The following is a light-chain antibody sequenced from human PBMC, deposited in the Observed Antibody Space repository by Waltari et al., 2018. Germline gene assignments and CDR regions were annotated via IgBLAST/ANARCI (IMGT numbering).Light chain of an antibody. J-gene: IGLJ1*01. CDR3: NSYTSSRTGV. CDR2: EVS. V-gene: IGLV2-14*01. CDR1: SSDVGGYNY. Sequence: QSALTQPASVSGSPGQSITISCTGTSSDVGGYNYVSWYQQHPGKAPRLMIYEVSNRPSGVSNRFAGSKSGNTASLTISGLQAEDEADYYCNSYTSSRTGVFGTGTKVTVL.